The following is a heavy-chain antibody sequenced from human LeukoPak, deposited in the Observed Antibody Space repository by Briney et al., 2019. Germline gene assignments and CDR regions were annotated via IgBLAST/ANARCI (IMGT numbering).Heavy chain of an antibody. D-gene: IGHD7-27*01. Sequence: SETLSLTCTISGGSVSDYYWSWIRQSPGKGLEWIGYIYHTGSTSYGPSLKSRVTISADTSQNQFSLKLSSVTAADTAVYYCASRKLGNDYWGQGTLVTVSS. V-gene: IGHV4-59*02. CDR2: IYHTGST. CDR1: GGSVSDYY. CDR3: ASRKLGNDY. J-gene: IGHJ4*02.